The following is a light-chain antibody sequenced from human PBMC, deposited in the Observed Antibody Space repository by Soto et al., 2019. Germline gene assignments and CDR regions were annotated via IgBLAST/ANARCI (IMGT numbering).Light chain of an antibody. V-gene: IGKV1-13*02. J-gene: IGKJ5*01. CDR1: QGISSA. Sequence: AIQLTQSPSSLSASVGDRVTITCRASQGISSALAWYQHKPGKAPKLLIYDASSLESGVPSRFSGSGSGTDLTLTISSLQPEAFATYYCQQFNSYPSITFGQGTRLEIK. CDR2: DAS. CDR3: QQFNSYPSIT.